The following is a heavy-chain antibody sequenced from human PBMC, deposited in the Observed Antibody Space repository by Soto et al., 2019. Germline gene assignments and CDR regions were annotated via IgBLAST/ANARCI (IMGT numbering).Heavy chain of an antibody. CDR1: GFTFSGSA. CDR2: IRSKSNSYAT. V-gene: IGHV3-73*01. CDR3: TRREGYCSSTNCPNWFDP. D-gene: IGHD2-2*01. Sequence: PGGSLRLSCAASGFTFSGSAMHWVRQASGKGQEWVGRIRSKSNSYATAYAASVKGRFTISRDDSKNTAYLQMNSLKSEDTAVYYCTRREGYCSSTNCPNWFDPWGQGT. J-gene: IGHJ5*02.